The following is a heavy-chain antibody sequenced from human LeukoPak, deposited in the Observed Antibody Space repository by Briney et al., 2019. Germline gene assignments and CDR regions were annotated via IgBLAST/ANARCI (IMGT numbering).Heavy chain of an antibody. CDR3: AKGNWYKLEVFDY. D-gene: IGHD1/OR15-1a*01. CDR1: GFTFSSYG. V-gene: IGHV3-30*02. CDR2: IRYDGSNK. Sequence: PGGSLRLSCAASGFTFSSYGMHWVRQAPGKGLEWVAFIRYDGSNKYYADSVKGRFTISRDNSKNTLYLQMNSLRAEDTAVYYCAKGNWYKLEVFDYWGQGTLATVSS. J-gene: IGHJ4*02.